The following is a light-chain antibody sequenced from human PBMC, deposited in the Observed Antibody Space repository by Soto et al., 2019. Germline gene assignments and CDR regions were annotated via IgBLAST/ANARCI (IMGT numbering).Light chain of an antibody. J-gene: IGKJ1*01. V-gene: IGKV1-5*01. CDR3: QQYDSSSWT. Sequence: EIKRTESASSVAPSVGHRVTITCRASQDISSWLAWYQQNPGKAPKLLIYEASTLQSGVPSRFSGSGSGTEFTLTISSLQPDDCAIYYCQQYDSSSWTVGQGTQVEIK. CDR1: QDISSW. CDR2: EAS.